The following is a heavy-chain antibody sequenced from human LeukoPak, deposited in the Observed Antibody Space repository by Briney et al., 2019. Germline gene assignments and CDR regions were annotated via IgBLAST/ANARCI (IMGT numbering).Heavy chain of an antibody. D-gene: IGHD3-10*01. V-gene: IGHV1-46*01. CDR3: ASSGDVLLWFGELGYYYGMDV. CDR2: INPSGGST. CDR1: GYTFTSYY. J-gene: IGHJ6*02. Sequence: EASVKVPCKASGYTFTSYYMHWVRQAPGQGLEWMGIINPSGGSTSYAQKFQGRVTMTRDTSTSTVYMELSSLRSEDTAVYYCASSGDVLLWFGELGYYYGMDVWGQGTTVTVSS.